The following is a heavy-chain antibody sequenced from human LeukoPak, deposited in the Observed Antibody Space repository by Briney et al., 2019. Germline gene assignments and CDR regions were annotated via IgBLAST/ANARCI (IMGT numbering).Heavy chain of an antibody. CDR3: AILLEDYAFSTGSAKDY. D-gene: IGHD3-3*01. CDR1: GHSLTQLS. CDR2: FDPVDGET. J-gene: IGHJ4*02. Sequence: GASVKVSCKVSGHSLTQLSMHWVRQGTGRGLEWMGGFDPVDGETIYAQKFQGRVTMTEDTSTDTAYMELSSLRSDDTAVYYCAILLEDYAFSTGSAKDYWGRGTLVTVSS. V-gene: IGHV1-24*01.